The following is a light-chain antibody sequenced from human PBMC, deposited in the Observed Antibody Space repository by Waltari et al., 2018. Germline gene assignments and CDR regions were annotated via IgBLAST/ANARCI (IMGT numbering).Light chain of an antibody. Sequence: QSALTQPPSVSGPPGQSITIPSTVTGSHGGGYNYVPWFQQHPGRAPKLMIYDVSKRPSGVSNRFSGSKSGNAASLTISGLQAEDEADYYCSSYTSISTLVFGVGTKVTVL. CDR2: DVS. CDR1: GSHGGGYNY. J-gene: IGLJ3*02. V-gene: IGLV2-14*01. CDR3: SSYTSISTLV.